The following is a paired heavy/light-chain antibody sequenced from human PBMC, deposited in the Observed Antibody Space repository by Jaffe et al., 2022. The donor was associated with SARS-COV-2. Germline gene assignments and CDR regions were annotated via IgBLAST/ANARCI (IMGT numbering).Heavy chain of an antibody. CDR2: IKRDGSEK. CDR3: ARDGTRRGSYIVNYYYMEF. V-gene: IGHV3-7*01. J-gene: IGHJ6*03. D-gene: IGHD3-16*01. Sequence: EVQLVESGGGLVPPGGSLRLSCRASEFAFGDYWMSWVRQSPGKGLEWVATIKRDGSEKYYMDSVRGRFAISRDNGNDLMFLQIDNLRVEDSAVYYCARDGTRRGSYIVNYYYMEFWGTGTTVTVSS. CDR1: EFAFGDYW.
Light chain of an antibody. J-gene: IGKJ4*01. CDR2: GAA. V-gene: IGKV1-17*01. Sequence: DIQMTQSPSSLSASVGDKVTITCRSSQNIRINLGWYQQQPGKAPKRLIFGAANLQSGVPSRFSGSGSGTEFTLTISSLQPEDFATYYCLQQDSFPLTFGGGTKVELK. CDR1: QNIRIN. CDR3: LQQDSFPLT.